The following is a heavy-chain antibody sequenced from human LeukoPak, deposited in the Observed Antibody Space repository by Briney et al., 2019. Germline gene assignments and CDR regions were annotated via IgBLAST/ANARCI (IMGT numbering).Heavy chain of an antibody. CDR2: IYHSGST. CDR1: GYSISSGYY. CDR3: AAKMTTVVTTFDY. D-gene: IGHD4-23*01. J-gene: IGHJ4*02. Sequence: SETLSLTCAVSGYSISSGYYWGWIRQPPGKGLEWIGSIYHSGSTYYNPSLKSRVTISVDTSKNQFSLKLSSVTAADTAVYYCAAKMTTVVTTFDYWGQGTLSPSPQ. V-gene: IGHV4-38-2*01.